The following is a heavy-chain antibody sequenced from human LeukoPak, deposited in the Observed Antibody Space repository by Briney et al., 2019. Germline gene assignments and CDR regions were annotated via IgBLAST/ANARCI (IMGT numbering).Heavy chain of an antibody. D-gene: IGHD3-3*01. V-gene: IGHV4-39*07. Sequence: PSETLSLTCTVSGGSISSNIYYWGWIRQPPGKGLEWIGTIYYSGSTYYNPSLKSRVTISVDTSKNQFSLKLSSVTAADTAVYYCARVFPTYYDFWSGYYTGVSFDYWGQGTLVTVSS. CDR1: GGSISSNIYY. J-gene: IGHJ4*02. CDR3: ARVFPTYYDFWSGYYTGVSFDY. CDR2: IYYSGST.